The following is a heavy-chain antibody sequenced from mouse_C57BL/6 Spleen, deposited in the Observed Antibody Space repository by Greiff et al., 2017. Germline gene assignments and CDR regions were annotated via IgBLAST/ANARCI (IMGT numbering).Heavy chain of an antibody. V-gene: IGHV1-82*01. CDR2: IYPGDGDT. CDR3: ARGTKEFAY. J-gene: IGHJ3*01. D-gene: IGHD1-3*01. Sequence: ESGPELVKPGASVKISCKASGYAFSSSWMNWVKQRPGKGLEWIGRIYPGDGDTNYNGKFKGKATLTADKSSSTAYMQLSSLTSEDSAVYFCARGTKEFAYWGQGTLVTVSA. CDR1: GYAFSSSW.